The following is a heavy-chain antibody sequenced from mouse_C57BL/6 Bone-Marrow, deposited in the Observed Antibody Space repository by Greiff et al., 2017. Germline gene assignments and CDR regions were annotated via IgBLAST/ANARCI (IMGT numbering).Heavy chain of an antibody. CDR3: ARGGYYSNLGYAMDY. CDR2: IYPRSGNT. Sequence: LKQSGAELARPGASVKLSCKASGYTFTSYGISWVKQRTGQGLEWIGEIYPRSGNTYYNEKFKGKATLTADKSSSTAYMELRSLTSEDSAVYFCARGGYYSNLGYAMDYWGQGTSVTVSS. V-gene: IGHV1-81*01. J-gene: IGHJ4*01. D-gene: IGHD2-5*01. CDR1: GYTFTSYG.